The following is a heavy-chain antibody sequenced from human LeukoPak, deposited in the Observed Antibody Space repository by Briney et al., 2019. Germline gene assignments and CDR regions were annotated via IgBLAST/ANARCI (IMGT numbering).Heavy chain of an antibody. J-gene: IGHJ4*02. CDR2: INTNTGNP. CDR1: GYSFTNYA. V-gene: IGHV7-4-1*01. D-gene: IGHD3-3*01. Sequence: ASVKVSCKTSGYSFTNYAIHWVRQAPGQGLEWMGWINTNTGNPSYALDFTGRLVLSLDTSVSTANLHLASLEAEDTAVYYCARIGYNTLDYWGQGTLVTVSS. CDR3: ARIGYNTLDY.